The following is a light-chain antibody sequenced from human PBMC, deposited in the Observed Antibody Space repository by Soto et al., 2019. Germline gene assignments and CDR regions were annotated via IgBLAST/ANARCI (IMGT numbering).Light chain of an antibody. CDR3: QQYDSSPIT. CDR1: QSVSSN. V-gene: IGKV3-20*01. Sequence: EIVITQCRATLSVSPGERATLSCRASQSVSSNVAWYQQKPGQAPRLLIYGASRRATGIPDRFSGSGSGTDFTLTISRLEPEDFAVYYCQQYDSSPITFGQGTRVEI. CDR2: GAS. J-gene: IGKJ5*01.